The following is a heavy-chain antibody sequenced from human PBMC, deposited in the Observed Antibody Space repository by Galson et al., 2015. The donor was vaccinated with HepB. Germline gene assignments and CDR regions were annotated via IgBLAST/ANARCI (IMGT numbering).Heavy chain of an antibody. CDR2: INTNTGNP. V-gene: IGHV7-4-1*02. J-gene: IGHJ6*02. CDR1: GYTFTSYA. D-gene: IGHD2-15*01. CDR3: ARAIPLYCSGGSCYVPYYYYGMDV. Sequence: SVKVSCKASGYTFTSYAMNWVRQAPGQGLEWMGWINTNTGNPTYAQGFTGRFVFSLDTSVSTAYLQISSLKAEDTAVYYCARAIPLYCSGGSCYVPYYYYGMDVWGQGTTVTVSS.